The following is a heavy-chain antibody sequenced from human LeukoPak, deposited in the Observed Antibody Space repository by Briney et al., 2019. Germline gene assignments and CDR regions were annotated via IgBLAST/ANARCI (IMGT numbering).Heavy chain of an antibody. CDR3: ARDRGYSTFDY. D-gene: IGHD4-23*01. J-gene: IGHJ4*02. V-gene: IGHV3-7*01. Sequence: GGSLRLACEASAFTLSSFWMSWVRQAPGRGLGWVANMKEDGGEINYVDSVKGRFTISRDNAKNSLFLQMNSLRVEDTAVYYCARDRGYSTFDYWGQGTLVTVSS. CDR2: MKEDGGEI. CDR1: AFTLSSFW.